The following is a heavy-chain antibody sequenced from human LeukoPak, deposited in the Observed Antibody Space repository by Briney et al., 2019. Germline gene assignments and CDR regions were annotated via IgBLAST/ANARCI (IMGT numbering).Heavy chain of an antibody. CDR3: ARESSEDIVVVPAAPLGPTNWFDP. J-gene: IGHJ5*02. CDR1: GFTFSSYA. Sequence: QSGGSLRLSCAASGFTFSSYAMSWVRQAPGKGLEWVSAISGSGGSTYYADSVKGRFTISRDNSKNTLYLQMGSLRAEDMAVYYCARESSEDIVVVPAAPLGPTNWFDPWGQGTLVTVSS. V-gene: IGHV3-23*01. D-gene: IGHD2-2*01. CDR2: ISGSGGST.